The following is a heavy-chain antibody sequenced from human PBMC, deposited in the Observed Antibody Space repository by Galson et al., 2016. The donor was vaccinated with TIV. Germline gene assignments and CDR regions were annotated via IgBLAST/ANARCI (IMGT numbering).Heavy chain of an antibody. CDR3: ARGHDYDSSGYSFDF. D-gene: IGHD3-22*01. V-gene: IGHV1-8*01. Sequence: SVKVSCKASGYTFTSFDISWIRQAPGQGLEWMGWMSPSNGNTGYAQKFRGRITMTRHPSTTTVYMELSGLTSEDTAVYYCARGHDYDSSGYSFDFGGQGTLVTVSS. CDR1: GYTFTSFD. J-gene: IGHJ4*02. CDR2: MSPSNGNT.